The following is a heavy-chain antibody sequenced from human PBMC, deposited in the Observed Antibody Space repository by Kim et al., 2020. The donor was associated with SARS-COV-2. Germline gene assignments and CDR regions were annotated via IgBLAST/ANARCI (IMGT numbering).Heavy chain of an antibody. Sequence: SETLSLTCTVSGGSISSGGYYWSWIRQHPGKGLEWIGYIYYSGSTYYNPSLKSRVTISVDTSKNQFSLKLSSVTAADTAEYYCARDSGYCSSTSCYPIFFDYWGQGTLVTVSS. CDR2: IYYSGST. J-gene: IGHJ4*02. CDR1: GGSISSGGYY. V-gene: IGHV4-31*03. CDR3: ARDSGYCSSTSCYPIFFDY. D-gene: IGHD2-2*01.